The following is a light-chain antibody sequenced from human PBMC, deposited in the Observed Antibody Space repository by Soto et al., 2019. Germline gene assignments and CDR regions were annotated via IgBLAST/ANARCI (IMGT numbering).Light chain of an antibody. J-gene: IGKJ1*01. CDR3: QPYGSSLWT. CDR2: GAS. Sequence: EIVLTQSPGTLSLSPGERATLSCRASQSVSSSYLAWYQQKPGQDPRLLIYGASSRATGIPDRFSGSGSGTDFPLTISRLEAEDFGLYYCQPYGSSLWTFGQGNKVEIK. V-gene: IGKV3-20*01. CDR1: QSVSSSY.